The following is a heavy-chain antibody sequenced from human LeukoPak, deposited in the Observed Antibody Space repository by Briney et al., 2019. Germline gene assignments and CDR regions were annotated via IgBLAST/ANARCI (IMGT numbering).Heavy chain of an antibody. D-gene: IGHD6-13*01. CDR1: GGSISSYY. Sequence: SETLSLTCTVSGGSISSYYWSWIRQPPGKGLEWIGYIYYSGSTNYNPSLKSRVTISVDTSKNQFSLKLSSVTAADTAVYYCARQRPSGAAAPFDPWGQGTLVTVSS. V-gene: IGHV4-59*08. CDR2: IYYSGST. J-gene: IGHJ5*02. CDR3: ARQRPSGAAAPFDP.